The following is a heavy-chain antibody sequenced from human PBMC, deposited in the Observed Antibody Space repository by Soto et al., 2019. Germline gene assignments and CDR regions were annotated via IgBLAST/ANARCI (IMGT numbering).Heavy chain of an antibody. Sequence: XVSLRLSCAACGFTFSTYAMSWVRQAPGKGLEWVSAISGSGYKTYYADSVEGRFTISRDNAKNSVYLQINSLRAEDTAVYFCARDCSGGSCYPGMDVWGQRTTVTVS. CDR1: GFTFSTYA. J-gene: IGHJ6*02. CDR2: ISGSGYKT. D-gene: IGHD2-15*01. V-gene: IGHV3-23*01. CDR3: ARDCSGGSCYPGMDV.